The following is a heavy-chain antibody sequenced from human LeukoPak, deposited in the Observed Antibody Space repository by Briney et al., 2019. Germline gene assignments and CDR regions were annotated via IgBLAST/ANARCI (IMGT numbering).Heavy chain of an antibody. CDR1: GFTFISSA. V-gene: IGHV1-58*02. D-gene: IGHD1-7*01. J-gene: IGHJ4*01. CDR2: IVVGSGNT. CDR3: AAATQTGTTLHFDY. Sequence: SVKLSCKASGFTFISSAMQWVRQARGQRLEWIGWIVVGSGNTNYAQKFQERVTITRDMSTSTAYMELSSLRSEDTAVYYCAAATQTGTTLHFDYWGQGTLVTVSS.